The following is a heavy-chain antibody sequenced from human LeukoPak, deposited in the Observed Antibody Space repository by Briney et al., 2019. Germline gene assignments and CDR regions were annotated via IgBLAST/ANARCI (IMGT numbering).Heavy chain of an antibody. CDR2: ISGNNDNP. Sequence: ASVRVSCKTSGYTFSNFGINWVRQAPVQGLEWMGWISGNNDNPNYGQKFQGRFAVTTDSSTTTAYMELRNLTFDDTAVYYCARDGTSTDHYWGQGTLVTVSS. J-gene: IGHJ4*02. V-gene: IGHV1-18*01. D-gene: IGHD2-2*01. CDR3: ARDGTSTDHY. CDR1: GYTFSNFG.